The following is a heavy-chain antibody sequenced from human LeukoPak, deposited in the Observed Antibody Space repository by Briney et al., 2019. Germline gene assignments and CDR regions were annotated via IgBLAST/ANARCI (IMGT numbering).Heavy chain of an antibody. J-gene: IGHJ5*02. Sequence: GSLRLSCAASGFTFSSYAMSWIRQPPGKGLEWIGYIYYSGSTNYNPSLKSRVTISVDTSKNQFSLKLSSVTAADTAVYYCARRVYDSSGYYSTGFDPWGQGTLVTVSS. D-gene: IGHD3-22*01. CDR2: IYYSGST. V-gene: IGHV4-59*08. CDR3: ARRVYDSSGYYSTGFDP. CDR1: GFTFSSYA.